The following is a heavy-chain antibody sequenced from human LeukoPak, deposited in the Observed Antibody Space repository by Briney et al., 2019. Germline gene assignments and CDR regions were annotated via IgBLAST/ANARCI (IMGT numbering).Heavy chain of an antibody. CDR3: ARATTRGTYDFWSGYIWWAEHWFDP. V-gene: IGHV1-18*01. Sequence: ASVKVSCKASGYTFTSYGISWVRQAPGQGLEWMGWISAYNGNTNYAQKLQGRVTMTTGTSTSTAYMELRSLRSDDTAVYYCARATTRGTYDFWSGYIWWAEHWFDPWGQGTLVTVSS. J-gene: IGHJ5*02. CDR1: GYTFTSYG. CDR2: ISAYNGNT. D-gene: IGHD3-3*01.